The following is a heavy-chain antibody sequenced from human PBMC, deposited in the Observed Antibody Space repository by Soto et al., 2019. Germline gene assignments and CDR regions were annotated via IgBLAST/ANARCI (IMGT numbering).Heavy chain of an antibody. CDR1: GFTFSSYD. CDR3: ARATTVTTFPYYYGMDV. Sequence: GGSLRLSCAASGFTFSSYDMHWVRQATGKGLEWVSAIGTAGDTYYPGSVKGRFTISRENAKNSLYLQMNSLRAEDTAVYYCARATTVTTFPYYYGMDVWGQGTTVTVSS. J-gene: IGHJ6*02. CDR2: IGTAGDT. V-gene: IGHV3-13*01. D-gene: IGHD4-17*01.